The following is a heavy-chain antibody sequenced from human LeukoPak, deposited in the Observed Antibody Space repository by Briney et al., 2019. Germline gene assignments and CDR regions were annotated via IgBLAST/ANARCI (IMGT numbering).Heavy chain of an antibody. Sequence: PGGSLRLSCAASGFTFSSYWMPWVRHAPGKGLVWVSRINSDGSSTSYADSVKGRFTISRDNAKNTLYLQMNSLRAEDTAVYYCARDPRHSSGPGSNWFDPWGQGTLVTVSS. J-gene: IGHJ5*02. CDR3: ARDPRHSSGPGSNWFDP. CDR2: INSDGSST. D-gene: IGHD6-19*01. CDR1: GFTFSSYW. V-gene: IGHV3-74*01.